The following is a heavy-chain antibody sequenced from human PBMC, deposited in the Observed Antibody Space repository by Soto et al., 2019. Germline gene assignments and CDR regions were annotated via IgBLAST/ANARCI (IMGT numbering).Heavy chain of an antibody. D-gene: IGHD3-3*01. J-gene: IGHJ5*02. CDR3: ARETKFYGFLSGYYRFDT. Sequence: QTQLVQSGPEVKNPGASVKVSCKASGYSFNSYGISWVRQAPGQGLEWMGWISASSGNTTYAQELQGRVTMTTDTATTTAYMELRSLTSDDTAVYYCARETKFYGFLSGYYRFDTWGQGTLVSVSS. V-gene: IGHV1-18*01. CDR2: ISASSGNT. CDR1: GYSFNSYG.